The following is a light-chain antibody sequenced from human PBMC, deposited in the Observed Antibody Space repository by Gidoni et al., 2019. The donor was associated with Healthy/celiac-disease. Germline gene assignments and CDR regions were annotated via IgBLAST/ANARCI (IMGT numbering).Light chain of an antibody. CDR1: SSDLGGYNY. V-gene: IGLV2-14*03. Sequence: QSALTQPASVSRSPGQSITISCTGTSSDLGGYNYVSWYQQHPGKAPKLMIYDVSNRPSGVSNRFSGSKSGNTASLTISGLQAEDEADYYCSSYTSSSTLVFGGGTKLTVL. CDR3: SSYTSSSTLV. J-gene: IGLJ3*02. CDR2: DVS.